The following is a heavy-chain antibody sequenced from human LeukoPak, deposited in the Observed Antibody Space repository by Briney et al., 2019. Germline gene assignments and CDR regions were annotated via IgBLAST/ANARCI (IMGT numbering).Heavy chain of an antibody. D-gene: IGHD3-10*01. J-gene: IGHJ4*02. CDR1: GFAFSTYW. Sequence: GGSLRLSCAASGFAFSTYWMSWVRQAPGKGLEWVANIKGDGSDKYYLDSLKGRFTVSRDNAKNSLYLEVNSLRADDTAVYYCARDFGIHWGQGTLVSVSS. CDR2: IKGDGSDK. CDR3: ARDFGIH. V-gene: IGHV3-7*01.